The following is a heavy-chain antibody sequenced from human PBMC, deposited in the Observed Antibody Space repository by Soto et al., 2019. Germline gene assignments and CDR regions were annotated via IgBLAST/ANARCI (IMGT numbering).Heavy chain of an antibody. V-gene: IGHV3-7*01. CDR3: VRDYPVVNPY. D-gene: IGHD2-21*01. Sequence: EVQLVESGGGLVQPGGSLRLSCAASGFTFSTYWMSWVRQAPGKGLEWVADIKEDGSVKNNVDSVKGRFTISRDNARNSVYLQMNSLRAEDTAVYYCVRDYPVVNPYWGQGTRVTVSS. CDR1: GFTFSTYW. CDR2: IKEDGSVK. J-gene: IGHJ4*02.